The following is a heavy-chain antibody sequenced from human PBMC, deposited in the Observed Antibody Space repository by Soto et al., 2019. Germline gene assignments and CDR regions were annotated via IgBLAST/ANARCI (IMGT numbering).Heavy chain of an antibody. CDR3: ARDQAYYYDSSGYYSPWDFDY. CDR2: ISAYNGNT. CDR1: GYTFTSYG. V-gene: IGHV1-18*04. J-gene: IGHJ4*02. D-gene: IGHD3-22*01. Sequence: ASVKVSCKASGYTFTSYGISWVRQAPGQGLEWMGWISAYNGNTNYAQKLQGRVTMTTDTSTSTAYMELRSLRSDDTAVYYCARDQAYYYDSSGYYSPWDFDYWGQGTLLTVSS.